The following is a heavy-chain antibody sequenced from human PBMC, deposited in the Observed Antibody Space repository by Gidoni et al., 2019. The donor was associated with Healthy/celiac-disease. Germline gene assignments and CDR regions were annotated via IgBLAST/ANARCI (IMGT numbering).Heavy chain of an antibody. Sequence: EVQLVETGGGLIQPGGSLRLSCAASGFTVSSNYMSWVRQAPGKGLEWVSVIYSGGSTYYADSVKCRFTISRDNSKNTLYLQMNSLRAEDTAVYYCARDGAYYAFDIWGQGTMVTVSS. CDR3: ARDGAYYAFDI. D-gene: IGHD2-21*01. CDR1: GFTVSSNY. V-gene: IGHV3-53*02. CDR2: IYSGGST. J-gene: IGHJ3*02.